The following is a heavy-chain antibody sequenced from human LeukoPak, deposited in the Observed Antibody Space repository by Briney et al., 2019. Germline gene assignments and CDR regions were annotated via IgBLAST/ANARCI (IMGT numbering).Heavy chain of an antibody. D-gene: IGHD2-2*01. CDR1: GGSISSSSYY. CDR2: IYYSGST. CDR3: ASRGGCSSTSCNNWFDP. Sequence: SETLSLTCTVSGGSISSSSYYWGWIRQPPGKGLEWIGSIYYSGSTYYNPSLKTRVTISVDTSKNQFSLKLSSVTAADTAVYYCASRGGCSSTSCNNWFDPWGQGILVIVSS. J-gene: IGHJ5*02. V-gene: IGHV4-39*07.